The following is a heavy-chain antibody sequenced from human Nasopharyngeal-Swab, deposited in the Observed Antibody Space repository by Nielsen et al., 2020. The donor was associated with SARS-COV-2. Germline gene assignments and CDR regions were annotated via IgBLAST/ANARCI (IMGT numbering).Heavy chain of an antibody. Sequence: GSLRLSCTVSGGSISSSSYYWGWIRQPPGKGLEWIGSIYYSGSTYYNPSLKSRVTISVDTSKNQFSLKLSSVTAADTAVYYCARDGGDTGNRFDPWGQGTLVTVSS. CDR3: ARDGGDTGNRFDP. CDR2: IYYSGST. D-gene: IGHD2-21*02. V-gene: IGHV4-39*07. J-gene: IGHJ5*02. CDR1: GGSISSSSYY.